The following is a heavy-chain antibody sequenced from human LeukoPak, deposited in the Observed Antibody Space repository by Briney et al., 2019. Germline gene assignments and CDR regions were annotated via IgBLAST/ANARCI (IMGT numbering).Heavy chain of an antibody. CDR2: INPNSADT. V-gene: IGHV1-2*02. CDR3: ARDDILRRAFDI. Sequence: ASVKVSCKASGCSFTDYYLHWVRQAPGQGLECMGWINPNSADTNYAQRFQGRVTMTRDTSISTAYMELSRLRSDDTAVYYCARDDILRRAFDIWGQGTMVTVSS. J-gene: IGHJ3*02. D-gene: IGHD2/OR15-2a*01. CDR1: GCSFTDYY.